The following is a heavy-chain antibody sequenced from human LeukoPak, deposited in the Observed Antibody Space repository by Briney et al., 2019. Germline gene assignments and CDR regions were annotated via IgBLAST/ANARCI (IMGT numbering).Heavy chain of an antibody. Sequence: GGSLRLSCAASGFTFSSYSMNWVRQAPGKWLEWVSYISSSSSTIYYADSVKGRFTISRGNAKNSLYLQMNSLRAEDTAVYYCARDLTYYYDSSGFHAFDIWGQGTMVTVSS. CDR3: ARDLTYYYDSSGFHAFDI. CDR2: ISSSSSTI. CDR1: GFTFSSYS. D-gene: IGHD3-22*01. V-gene: IGHV3-48*01. J-gene: IGHJ3*02.